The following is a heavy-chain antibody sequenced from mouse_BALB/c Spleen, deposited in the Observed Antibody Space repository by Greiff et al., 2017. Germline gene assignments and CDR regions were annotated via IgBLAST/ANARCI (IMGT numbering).Heavy chain of an antibody. J-gene: IGHJ4*01. CDR1: GFSLTSYG. V-gene: IGHV2-2*02. CDR3: ARIYYGNYDYYAMDY. D-gene: IGHD2-1*01. Sequence: QVQLKESGPGLVQPSQSLSITCTVSGFSLTSYGVHWVRQSPGKGLEWLGVIWSGGSTDYNAAFISRLSISKDNSKSQVFFKMNSLQANDTAIYYCARIYYGNYDYYAMDYWGQGTSVTVSS. CDR2: IWSGGST.